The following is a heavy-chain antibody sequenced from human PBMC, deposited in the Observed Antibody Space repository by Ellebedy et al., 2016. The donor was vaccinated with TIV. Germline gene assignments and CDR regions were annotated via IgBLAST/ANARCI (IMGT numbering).Heavy chain of an antibody. Sequence: MPSETLSLTCTVSGGSISSYYWSWIRQPPGKGLEWIGYIYHSGSTNSNPSLKNRVTISVDTSKNQFSLKLSSVTAADTAVYYCARHVVGRSSGPKYYFDYWGQGTLVTVSS. CDR1: GGSISSYY. CDR3: ARHVVGRSSGPKYYFDY. D-gene: IGHD6-19*01. CDR2: IYHSGST. V-gene: IGHV4-59*08. J-gene: IGHJ4*02.